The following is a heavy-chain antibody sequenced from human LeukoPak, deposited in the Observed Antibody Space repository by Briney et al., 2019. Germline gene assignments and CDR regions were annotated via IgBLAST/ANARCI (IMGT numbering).Heavy chain of an antibody. V-gene: IGHV4-59*08. CDR1: GGSISSYY. Sequence: SETLSLTCTVSGGSISSYYWSWIRQPPGKGLEWVGYIYYSGSTNYNPSLKSRVTISVDTSKNQFSLKLSSVTAADTAVYYCARQNVGVIDYWGQETLVSVSS. CDR3: ARQNVGVIDY. J-gene: IGHJ4*02. CDR2: IYYSGST. D-gene: IGHD3-22*01.